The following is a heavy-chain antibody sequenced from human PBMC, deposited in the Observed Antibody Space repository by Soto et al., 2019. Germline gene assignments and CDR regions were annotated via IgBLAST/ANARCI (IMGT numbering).Heavy chain of an antibody. Sequence: QVQLVQSGAEVKKPGASVKVSCKVSGYTLTELSMHWVRQAPGKGLEWMGGFDPEDGETIYAQKFQGRVTMTEDTATDTAYMEVSSLISEDTSVYYCATALRGIGGYDQKTGYFDYCGQGTLVTVSS. D-gene: IGHD5-12*01. CDR2: FDPEDGET. CDR1: GYTLTELS. CDR3: ATALRGIGGYDQKTGYFDY. V-gene: IGHV1-24*01. J-gene: IGHJ4*02.